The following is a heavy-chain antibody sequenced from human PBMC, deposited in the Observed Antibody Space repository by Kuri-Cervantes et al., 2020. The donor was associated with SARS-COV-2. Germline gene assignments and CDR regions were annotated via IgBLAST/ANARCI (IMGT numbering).Heavy chain of an antibody. D-gene: IGHD6-19*01. J-gene: IGHJ6*03. CDR2: ISYDGSNK. Sequence: GESLKISCAASGFTFDDYGMSWVRQAPGKGLEWVAVISYDGSNKYYADSVKGRFTISRDNSKNTLYLQMNSLRAEDTAVYYCARQMGYSSGHLYYYYYMDVWGKGTTVTVSS. CDR1: GFTFDDYG. CDR3: ARQMGYSSGHLYYYYYMDV. V-gene: IGHV3-30*03.